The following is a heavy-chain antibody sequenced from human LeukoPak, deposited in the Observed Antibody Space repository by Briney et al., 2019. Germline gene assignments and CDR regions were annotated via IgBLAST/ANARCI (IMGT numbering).Heavy chain of an antibody. V-gene: IGHV1-18*01. J-gene: IGHJ6*03. CDR3: ARDGYSGYESYYYYYMDV. Sequence: GASVKVSCKASGYTFTSYGISWVRQAPGQGLEWMGWISAYNGNTNYAQKLQGRVTMTTDTSTSTAYMELRSLRSDDTAVYYCARDGYSGYESYYYYYMDVWGKGTTVTISS. CDR2: ISAYNGNT. D-gene: IGHD5-12*01. CDR1: GYTFTSYG.